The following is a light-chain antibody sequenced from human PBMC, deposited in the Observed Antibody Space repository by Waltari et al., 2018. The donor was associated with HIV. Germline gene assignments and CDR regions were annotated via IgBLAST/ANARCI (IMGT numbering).Light chain of an antibody. Sequence: QSALTQPASVSGSPGQSITISCTGSSGHIGSFTYVSWYQQHPGKVPKLMIYEVSNRPSGISNRFSGSKSGNTASLTISGLQAEDEADYYCSSYTSSSTLFGGGTKLTVL. V-gene: IGLV2-14*01. CDR1: SGHIGSFTY. CDR3: SSYTSSSTL. J-gene: IGLJ2*01. CDR2: EVS.